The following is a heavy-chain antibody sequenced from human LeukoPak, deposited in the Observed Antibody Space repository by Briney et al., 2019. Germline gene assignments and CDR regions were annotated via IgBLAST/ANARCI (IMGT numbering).Heavy chain of an antibody. CDR3: ARGDYDYVWGSYRPLVDY. V-gene: IGHV1-46*01. D-gene: IGHD3-16*02. J-gene: IGHJ4*02. CDR2: INPSGGST. CDR1: GYTFTSYY. Sequence: ASVKVSCKASGYTFTSYYMHWVRQAPGQGLEWMGIINPSGGSTSYAQKFQGRVTMTRDTSTSTVYMELSSLRSEDTAVYYYARGDYDYVWGSYRPLVDYWGQGTLVTVSS.